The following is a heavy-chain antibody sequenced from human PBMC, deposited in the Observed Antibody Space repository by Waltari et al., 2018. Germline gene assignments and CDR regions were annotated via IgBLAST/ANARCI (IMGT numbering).Heavy chain of an antibody. D-gene: IGHD4-17*01. J-gene: IGHJ4*02. CDR1: GGSISSGSYY. CDR2: IYTSGST. V-gene: IGHV4-61*02. CDR3: AREPTPYGGNDY. Sequence: QVQLQESGPGLVKPSQTLSLTCTVSGGSISSGSYYWSWIRQPAGKGLEWIGRIYTSGSTNYNPSLKSRVTISVDTSKNQFSLKLSSVTAADTAVYYCAREPTPYGGNDYWGQGTLVTVSS.